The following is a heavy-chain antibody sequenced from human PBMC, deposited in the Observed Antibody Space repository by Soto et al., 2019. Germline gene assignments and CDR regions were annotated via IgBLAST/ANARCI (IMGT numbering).Heavy chain of an antibody. J-gene: IGHJ4*02. V-gene: IGHV3-23*01. CDR2: ISGDGRT. CDR1: GFTITDYV. D-gene: IGHD3-22*01. Sequence: PGGSLRLSGVVVGFTITDYVMAWVLQAPGNGLEWLTGISGDGRTRYAFSVTGRGTISRDNSKNTLYFQMRSLRAEDAAAHYCVKWHTSNFDSLPFTGFDFSGQGTQVTVSS. CDR3: VKWHTSNFDSLPFTGFDF.